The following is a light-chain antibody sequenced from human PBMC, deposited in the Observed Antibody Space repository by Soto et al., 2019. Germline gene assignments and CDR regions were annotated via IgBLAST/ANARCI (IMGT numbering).Light chain of an antibody. CDR2: KAS. CDR3: QQSYSMPRT. Sequence: DIQMTQSPSTLSGSVGDRVTITCRASQTISSWLAWYQQKPGKAPKLLIYKASTLKSGVPSRFSGSGSGTEFTLTISSLQPDDFATYYCQQSYSMPRTFGGGTKVDI. V-gene: IGKV1-5*03. CDR1: QTISSW. J-gene: IGKJ4*01.